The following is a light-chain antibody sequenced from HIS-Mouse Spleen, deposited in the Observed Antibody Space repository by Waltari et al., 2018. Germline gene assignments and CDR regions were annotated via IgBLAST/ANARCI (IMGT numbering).Light chain of an antibody. Sequence: SYVLTQPPSVSVAPGQTARITCGGNNIGSKSVHWYQQKPGQAPVLVVYEDSARPSGILERFSGSSAGNTATLTISRVEAGDEADYYCQVWDSSSDHYVFGTGTKVTVL. CDR3: QVWDSSSDHYV. V-gene: IGLV3-21*02. J-gene: IGLJ1*01. CDR2: EDS. CDR1: NIGSKS.